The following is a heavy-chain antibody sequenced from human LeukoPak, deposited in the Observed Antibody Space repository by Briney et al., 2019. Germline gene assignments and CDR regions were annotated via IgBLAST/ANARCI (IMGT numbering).Heavy chain of an antibody. CDR1: GGSISSYY. CDR2: IYYSGST. J-gene: IGHJ4*02. D-gene: IGHD4-17*01. Sequence: SETLSLTCTVSGGSISSYYWSWIRQPPGKGLEWIGYIYYSGSTNYNPSLRSRVTISVDTSKNQFSLKLSSVTAADTAVYYCARDIYGDHPIDYWGQGTLVTVSS. V-gene: IGHV4-59*01. CDR3: ARDIYGDHPIDY.